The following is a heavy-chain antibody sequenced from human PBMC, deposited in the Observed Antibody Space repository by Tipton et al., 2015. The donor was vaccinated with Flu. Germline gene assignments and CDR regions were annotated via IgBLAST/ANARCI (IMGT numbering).Heavy chain of an antibody. CDR3: TRDRYERVGATDY. Sequence: LSLTCAASGFTFSNYWMSWVRQAPGKGLEWVANIKADGSETYYVDSVKGRFTISRDNARDSLSLQMNSLRAEDTALYYCTRDRYERVGATDYWGQGTLVTVSS. CDR2: IKADGSET. D-gene: IGHD1-26*01. V-gene: IGHV3-7*01. J-gene: IGHJ4*02. CDR1: GFTFSNYW.